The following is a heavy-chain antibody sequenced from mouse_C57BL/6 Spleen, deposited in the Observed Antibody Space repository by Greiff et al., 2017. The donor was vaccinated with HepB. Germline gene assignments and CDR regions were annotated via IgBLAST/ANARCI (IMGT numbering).Heavy chain of an antibody. CDR1: GYTFTSYW. V-gene: IGHV1-50*01. CDR3: ARVYYGSSPWFAY. J-gene: IGHJ3*01. Sequence: QVQLKQPGAELVKPGASVKLSCKASGYTFTSYWMQWVKQRPGQGLEWIGEIDPSDSYTNYNQKFKGKATLTVDTSSSTAYMQLSSLTSEDSAVYYCARVYYGSSPWFAYWGQGTLVTVSA. CDR2: IDPSDSYT. D-gene: IGHD1-1*01.